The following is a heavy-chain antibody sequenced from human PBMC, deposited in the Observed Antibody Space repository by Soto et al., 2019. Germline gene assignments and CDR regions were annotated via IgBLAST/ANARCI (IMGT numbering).Heavy chain of an antibody. J-gene: IGHJ4*02. D-gene: IGHD6-19*01. Sequence: QVQLVESGGGVVQPGRSLRLSCAASGFTFSSYAMHWVRQAPGKGLEWVAVISYDGSNKYYAGSVKGRFTISRDNSKNTLFLQMNSLRAEDTAVYYCARDLGQWLGQYFFDYWGQGTLVTVSS. CDR1: GFTFSSYA. V-gene: IGHV3-30-3*01. CDR3: ARDLGQWLGQYFFDY. CDR2: ISYDGSNK.